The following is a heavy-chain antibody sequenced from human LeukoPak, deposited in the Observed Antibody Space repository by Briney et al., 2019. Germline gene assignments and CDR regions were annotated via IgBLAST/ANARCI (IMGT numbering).Heavy chain of an antibody. CDR1: GYSFTSYW. J-gene: IGHJ3*02. V-gene: IGHV5-51*01. Sequence: GESLKISCKGSGYSFTSYWIGWVRQMPGKGLEWMGIIYPGDSDTRYSPSFQGQVTISADKSISTAYLQWSSLKASDTATYYCARPILTGSDAFDIWGQGTMVTVSS. CDR3: ARPILTGSDAFDI. D-gene: IGHD3-9*01. CDR2: IYPGDSDT.